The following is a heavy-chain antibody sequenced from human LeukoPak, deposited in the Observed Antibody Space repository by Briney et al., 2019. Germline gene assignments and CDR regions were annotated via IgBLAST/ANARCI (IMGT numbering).Heavy chain of an antibody. V-gene: IGHV3-23*01. D-gene: IGHD6-6*01. Sequence: GGSPRLSCAASGFTFNNYAMSWVRQAPGKGLEWVSAISGSGGSTYYADSVKGRFTISRDNSKNTLYLQMNSLRADDTAVYYCAKCRGSSPPPWFDPWGQGTLVTVSS. CDR2: ISGSGGST. J-gene: IGHJ5*02. CDR1: GFTFNNYA. CDR3: AKCRGSSPPPWFDP.